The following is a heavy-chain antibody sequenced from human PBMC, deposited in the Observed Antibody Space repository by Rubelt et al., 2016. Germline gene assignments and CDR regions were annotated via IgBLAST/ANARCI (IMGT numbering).Heavy chain of an antibody. D-gene: IGHD3-22*01. CDR2: IYSGGST. CDR1: GFTVSSNY. J-gene: IGHJ4*02. Sequence: VQLVESGGGVVQPGRSLRLSCAASGFTVSSNYMSWVRQAPGKGLEWVSVIYSGGSTYYADSVKGRFTISRDNSKNTLYLQMNSLRAEDTAVYYCARGATTYYYDSTGDYWGQGTLVTVSS. V-gene: IGHV3-53*01. CDR3: ARGATTYYYDSTGDY.